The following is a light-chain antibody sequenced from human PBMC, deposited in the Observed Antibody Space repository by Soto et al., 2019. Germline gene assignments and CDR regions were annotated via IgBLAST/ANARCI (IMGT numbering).Light chain of an antibody. CDR3: QQYNNWPPLT. J-gene: IGKJ3*01. CDR2: GAS. V-gene: IGKV3D-15*01. Sequence: EILMTQSPATLPVSPGERATLSCRASQSVSSNLAWYQQKPGQAPRLLIYGASTRATGIPDRFSGSGSGTEFTLTISSLQSEDFAVYYCQQYNNWPPLTFGPGTKVEIK. CDR1: QSVSSN.